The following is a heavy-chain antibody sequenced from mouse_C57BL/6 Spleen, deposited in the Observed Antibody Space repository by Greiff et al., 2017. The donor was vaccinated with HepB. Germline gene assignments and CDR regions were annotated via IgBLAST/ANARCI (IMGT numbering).Heavy chain of an antibody. Sequence: VQVVESGAELVKPGASVKISCKASGYAFSSYWMNWVKQRPGKGLEWIGQIYPGDGDTNYNGKFKGKATLTADKSSSTAYMQLSSLTSEDSAVYFCARGDYYYGSSYGYFDVWGTGTTVTVSS. CDR2: IYPGDGDT. V-gene: IGHV1-80*01. J-gene: IGHJ1*03. D-gene: IGHD1-1*01. CDR3: ARGDYYYGSSYGYFDV. CDR1: GYAFSSYW.